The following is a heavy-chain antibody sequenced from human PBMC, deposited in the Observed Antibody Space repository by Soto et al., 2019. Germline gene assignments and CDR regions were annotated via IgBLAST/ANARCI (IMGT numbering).Heavy chain of an antibody. CDR3: AKNLDEYGDEGDAFDL. CDR1: GFTFNSYW. J-gene: IGHJ3*01. V-gene: IGHV3-30*18. Sequence: PXGSLRLSCAASGFTFNSYWMHWVRQAPGKGLEWVAVISYDGSNKYYADSVKGRFTISRDNSKNTLYLQMNSLRAEDTAVYYCAKNLDEYGDEGDAFDLWGQGTMVTASS. CDR2: ISYDGSNK. D-gene: IGHD4-17*01.